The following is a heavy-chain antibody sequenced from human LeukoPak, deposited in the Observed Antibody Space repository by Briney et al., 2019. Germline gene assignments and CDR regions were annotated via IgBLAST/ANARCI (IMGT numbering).Heavy chain of an antibody. CDR1: GGTLCTTA. Sequence: SAKVSCKPSGGTLCTTAISCGRQAPRQRVEWRWGIIPIFGTANSAQKFQGSDTTTTDESPSTAYMELRRLRSEDTSVYYCARDPRFGAGGDAFDIWGQGTMVTVYS. D-gene: IGHD3-10*01. CDR2: IIPIFGTA. J-gene: IGHJ3*02. CDR3: ARDPRFGAGGDAFDI. V-gene: IGHV1-69*05.